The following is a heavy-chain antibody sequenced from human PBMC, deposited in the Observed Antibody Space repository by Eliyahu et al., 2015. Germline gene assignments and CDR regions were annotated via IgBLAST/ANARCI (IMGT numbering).Heavy chain of an antibody. J-gene: IGHJ5*02. V-gene: IGHV3-23*01. CDR3: AKSSATVMTGDWFDP. D-gene: IGHD1-26*01. CDR2: ISGRGEST. Sequence: EVQLLESGGNLVQPGGSLRLSCAASGFSFITXAMTWVRQAPGKGLEWVSGISGRGESTDYADSVKGRFTISRDNSKNMLYLQMNSLRSEDTAVYYCAKSSATVMTGDWFDPWGQGTLVTVSS. CDR1: GFSFITXA.